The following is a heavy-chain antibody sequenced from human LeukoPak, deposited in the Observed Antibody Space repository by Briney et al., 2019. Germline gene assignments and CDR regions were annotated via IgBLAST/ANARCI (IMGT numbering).Heavy chain of an antibody. CDR1: GFTFSSYW. D-gene: IGHD2-2*02. V-gene: IGHV3-30*02. Sequence: GGSLRLSCAASGFTFSSYWMSWVRQAPGKGLEWVTFIRYDGTDKYYADSVKGRFTISRDDSKNTLYLQMNSLRPEDTAVYYCARDQGRYCSSTSCYMGGNWFDPWGQGTLVTVSS. J-gene: IGHJ5*02. CDR2: IRYDGTDK. CDR3: ARDQGRYCSSTSCYMGGNWFDP.